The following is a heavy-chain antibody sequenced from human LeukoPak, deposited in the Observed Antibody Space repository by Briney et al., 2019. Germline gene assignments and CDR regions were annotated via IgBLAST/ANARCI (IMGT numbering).Heavy chain of an antibody. D-gene: IGHD6-19*01. CDR1: GFTFSTYS. CDR3: AANDSGWYGFDY. J-gene: IGHJ4*02. Sequence: GGSLILSCAASGFTFSTYSMNWLRQAPGKGLEWVSYISSSSSTLYYADSVKGRFTISRDNAKNSLYLQMDSLRDEDTAVYCCAANDSGWYGFDYWSQGTLVTVSS. V-gene: IGHV3-48*02. CDR2: ISSSSSTL.